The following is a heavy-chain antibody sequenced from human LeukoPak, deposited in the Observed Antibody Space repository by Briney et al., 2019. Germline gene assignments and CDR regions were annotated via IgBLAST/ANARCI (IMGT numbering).Heavy chain of an antibody. Sequence: GASVKVSCKASGYTFTSYGMSWVRQAPGQALEWIGWISGYNGKTNYAQKFQGRVTMTTDTSTSTAYMELRSLRSDDTAVYYCARDPDGDNDFDYWGQGPLVTVSS. J-gene: IGHJ4*02. D-gene: IGHD4-17*01. V-gene: IGHV1-18*04. CDR1: GYTFTSYG. CDR2: ISGYNGKT. CDR3: ARDPDGDNDFDY.